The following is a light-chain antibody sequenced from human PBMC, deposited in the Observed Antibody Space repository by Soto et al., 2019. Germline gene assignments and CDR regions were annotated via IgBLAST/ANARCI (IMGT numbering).Light chain of an antibody. V-gene: IGKV1-39*01. Sequence: DIHITQSPCSLSASVGDRVTITCRASQSISSYLNWYQQKPGKAPKLLIYAASSLQSGVPSRFSGSGSGTDFTLTISSLQPEDFATYYCQQSYSTPQTFGQGTKVDIK. CDR1: QSISSY. J-gene: IGKJ1*01. CDR3: QQSYSTPQT. CDR2: AAS.